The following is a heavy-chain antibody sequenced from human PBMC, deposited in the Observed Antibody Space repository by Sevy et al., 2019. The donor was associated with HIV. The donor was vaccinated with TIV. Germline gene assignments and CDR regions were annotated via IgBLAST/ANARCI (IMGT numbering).Heavy chain of an antibody. CDR2: INAGNGNT. Sequence: ASVKVSCKASGYTFTSYAMHWVRQAPGQRLEWMGWINAGNGNTKYSQKFQGRVTITRDTSASTAYMELSSLRSEDTAVYYCARAQPAVAGKRYGGTIDCWGQGTLVTVSS. V-gene: IGHV1-3*01. D-gene: IGHD6-19*01. CDR3: ARAQPAVAGKRYGGTIDC. CDR1: GYTFTSYA. J-gene: IGHJ4*02.